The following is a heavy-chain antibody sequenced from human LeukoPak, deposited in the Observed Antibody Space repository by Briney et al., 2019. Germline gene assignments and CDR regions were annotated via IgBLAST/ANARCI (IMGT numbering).Heavy chain of an antibody. D-gene: IGHD3-22*01. CDR1: GGSISSGGYY. J-gene: IGHJ4*02. CDR2: IYYSGST. V-gene: IGHV4-31*03. Sequence: SETLSLTCNVSGGSISSGGYYWGWIRQHPGQGLEWIGYIYYSGSTYYNPSLRRRVTISVDTSKNQFSLKLSSVTAADTAVYYCAREDDSSGSLDYWGQGTLVTVSS. CDR3: AREDDSSGSLDY.